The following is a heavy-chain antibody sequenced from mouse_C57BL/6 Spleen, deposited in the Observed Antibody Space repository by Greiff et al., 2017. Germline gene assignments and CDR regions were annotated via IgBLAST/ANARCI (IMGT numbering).Heavy chain of an antibody. J-gene: IGHJ2*01. D-gene: IGHD2-10*01. Sequence: VQLQQSGPELVKPGASVKISCKASGYTFTDYYMNWVKQSHGKSLEWIGDINPNNGGTSYNQKFKGKATLTVDKSSSTAYMELRSLTSEDSAVYYCALPYLDYWGQGTTLTVSS. V-gene: IGHV1-26*01. CDR2: INPNNGGT. CDR3: ALPYLDY. CDR1: GYTFTDYY.